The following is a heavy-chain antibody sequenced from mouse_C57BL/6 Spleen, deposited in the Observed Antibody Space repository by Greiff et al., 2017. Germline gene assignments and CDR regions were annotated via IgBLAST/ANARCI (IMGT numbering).Heavy chain of an antibody. CDR1: GYTFTSYW. CDR2: IDPSDSET. J-gene: IGHJ4*01. CDR3: ARRDGYYGAMDY. D-gene: IGHD2-3*01. V-gene: IGHV1-52*01. Sequence: QVQLQQSGAELVRPGSSVKLSCKASGYTFTSYWMHWVKQRPIQGLEWIGNIDPSDSETHYNQKFKDKATLTVDKSSSTAYMQLSSLTSEDSAVYYCARRDGYYGAMDYWGQGTSVTVSS.